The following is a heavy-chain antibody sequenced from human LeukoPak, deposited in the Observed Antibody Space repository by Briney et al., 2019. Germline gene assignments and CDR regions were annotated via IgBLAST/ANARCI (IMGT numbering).Heavy chain of an antibody. V-gene: IGHV3-48*01. J-gene: IGHJ4*02. D-gene: IGHD6-19*01. CDR2: ISSSSSTI. CDR1: VFTFSSYS. CDR3: ARSQIYSSGWYCSY. Sequence: GGSLRLSCAASVFTFSSYSMNWVRQAPGKGLEWVSYISSSSSTIYYADSVKGRFTISRDNAKNSLYLQMNSLRAEDTAVYYCARSQIYSSGWYCSYWGQGTLVTVSS.